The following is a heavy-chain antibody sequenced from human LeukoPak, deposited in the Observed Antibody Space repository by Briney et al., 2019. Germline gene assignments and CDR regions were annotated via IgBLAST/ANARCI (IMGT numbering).Heavy chain of an antibody. CDR1: GGTISGYW. J-gene: IGHJ4*02. CDR2: IYYSGTPT. V-gene: IGHV4-59*08. Sequence: PSETLSLTCTVSGGTISGYWWSWIRQSPGRGLERIAYIYYSGTPTNYNPSFGSRVTISVDTSNNQFSLRLSSVTAADTAVYYCARQGTHSAGNPHFVNWGQRTLVTVSS. D-gene: IGHD6-13*01. CDR3: ARQGTHSAGNPHFVN.